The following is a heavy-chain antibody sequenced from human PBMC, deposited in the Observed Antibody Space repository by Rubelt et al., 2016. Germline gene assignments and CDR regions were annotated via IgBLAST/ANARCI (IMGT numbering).Heavy chain of an antibody. CDR3: ARDGGLYCSGGSCYPHYYGMDV. CDR2: ISSRGGNI. J-gene: IGHJ6*02. Sequence: GKGLEWVSYISSRGGNIYYADSVKGRFTISRDSAKNSLYLQTNSLRAEDTAVYYCARDGGLYCSGGSCYPHYYGMDVWGQGTTVTVSS. V-gene: IGHV3-11*04. D-gene: IGHD2-15*01.